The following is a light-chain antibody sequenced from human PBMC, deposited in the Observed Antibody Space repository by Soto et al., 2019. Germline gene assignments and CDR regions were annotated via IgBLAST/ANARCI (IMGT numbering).Light chain of an antibody. Sequence: QAVVTQPASVSGSPGQSITISCTGTSSDVGGYNYVSWYQQHPGKAPKLMIYDVSDRPSGVSNRFSGSKSGNTASLTISGLQAGDEADYYCSSYTSSSTLVFGGGTQLTVL. V-gene: IGLV2-14*03. CDR3: SSYTSSSTLV. CDR2: DVS. J-gene: IGLJ2*01. CDR1: SSDVGGYNY.